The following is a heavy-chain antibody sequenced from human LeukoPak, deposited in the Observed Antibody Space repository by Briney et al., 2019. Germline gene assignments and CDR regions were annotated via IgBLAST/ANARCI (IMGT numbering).Heavy chain of an antibody. V-gene: IGHV3-7*01. CDR2: IKQDGSAK. Sequence: PGGSLRLSCAASRFTFSSYCMSWVRQAPGKGLEWVAHIKQDGSAKVYVDSVKGRFTISRDNAKNSLYLQMDSLRVEDTAVYYCAKDPYDKSGGYGAFDVWGQGTMVTVA. CDR1: RFTFSSYC. CDR3: AKDPYDKSGGYGAFDV. J-gene: IGHJ3*01. D-gene: IGHD3-22*01.